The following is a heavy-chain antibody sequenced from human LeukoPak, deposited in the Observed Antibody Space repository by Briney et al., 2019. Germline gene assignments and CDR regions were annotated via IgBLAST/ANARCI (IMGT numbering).Heavy chain of an antibody. V-gene: IGHV3-30*02. CDR2: IRYDGTNK. J-gene: IGHJ4*02. CDR3: AKYPAAAVQGGTYYFDY. D-gene: IGHD3-10*02. CDR1: GFTFSNYG. Sequence: PGGSLRLSCAASGFTFSNYGMHWVRQAPGKGLEWVAFIRYDGTNKYYADSVKGRFTISRDNSKNTLYLQMNSLRAEDTAVYYCAKYPAAAVQGGTYYFDYWGQGTLVTVSS.